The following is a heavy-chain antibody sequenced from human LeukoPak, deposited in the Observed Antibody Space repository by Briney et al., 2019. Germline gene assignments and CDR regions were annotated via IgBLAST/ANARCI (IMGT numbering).Heavy chain of an antibody. V-gene: IGHV1-2*02. Sequence: ASVKVSCKVSGYTFTADYMHWVRLAPGQGLEWMGWMNPDTGGRKYAQKFQGRVTMTRDTSISTAYMELSRLRSDDTAVYYCARETTPAYGDYKDYWGQGTLVTVSS. D-gene: IGHD4-17*01. CDR1: GYTFTADY. J-gene: IGHJ4*02. CDR2: MNPDTGGR. CDR3: ARETTPAYGDYKDY.